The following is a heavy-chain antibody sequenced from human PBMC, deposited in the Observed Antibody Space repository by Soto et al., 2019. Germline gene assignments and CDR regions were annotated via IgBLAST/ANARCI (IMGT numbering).Heavy chain of an antibody. J-gene: IGHJ4*02. CDR1: GGTFNTYT. Sequence: QVQVVQSGAEVKKPESSVKVSCKPSGGTFNTYTVNWVRLAPGHGLEWMGRFIPILDMANYAQKFQDRVTITAHRSTFTAYMELNSLTSDDTAGYYCAITYCRDNSCPRDFDFWGPGTRVTVSS. CDR2: FIPILDMA. V-gene: IGHV1-69*02. D-gene: IGHD2-21*01. CDR3: AITYCRDNSCPRDFDF.